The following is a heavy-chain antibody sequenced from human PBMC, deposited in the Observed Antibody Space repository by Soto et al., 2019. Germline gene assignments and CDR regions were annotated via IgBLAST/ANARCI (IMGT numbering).Heavy chain of an antibody. V-gene: IGHV3-21*01. D-gene: IGHD3-16*02. CDR1: GFTFSSYS. J-gene: IGHJ5*02. CDR2: ISSSSSYI. Sequence: LRLSCAASGFTFSSYSMNWVRQAPGKGLEWVSSISSSSSYIYYADSVKGRFTISRDNAKNSLYLQMNSLRAEDTAVYYCARRRSSSSYWFDPWGQGTLVTVSS. CDR3: ARRRSSSSYWFDP.